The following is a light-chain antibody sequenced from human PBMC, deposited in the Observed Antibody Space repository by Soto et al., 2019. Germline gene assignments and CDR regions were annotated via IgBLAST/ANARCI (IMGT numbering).Light chain of an antibody. Sequence: EIVLTQSPATLSLSPGERATLSCRASQSVGSYLAWYQQKPGQAPRLIIYEVSDRATGIPARFSGRGSDTDFTLTIISLEPEDFAVYDCQHRSNWPSITFGQGTRLEIK. V-gene: IGKV3-11*01. CDR1: QSVGSY. CDR2: EVS. J-gene: IGKJ5*01. CDR3: QHRSNWPSIT.